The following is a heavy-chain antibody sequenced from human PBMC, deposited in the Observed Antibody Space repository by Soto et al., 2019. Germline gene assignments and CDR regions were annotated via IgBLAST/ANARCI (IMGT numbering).Heavy chain of an antibody. D-gene: IGHD3-10*01. CDR2: ISAYSYNT. J-gene: IGHJ4*02. Sequence: ASVKVSCKASGYTFHNYGVNWVRQAPGHGLEWMGRISAYSYNTHYAQNFEGRVTMTTDTSTSTAYMELRSLRSDDTAIYYCARLTGAYPGPDFDYWGQGTLVTVSS. CDR3: ARLTGAYPGPDFDY. V-gene: IGHV1-18*01. CDR1: GYTFHNYG.